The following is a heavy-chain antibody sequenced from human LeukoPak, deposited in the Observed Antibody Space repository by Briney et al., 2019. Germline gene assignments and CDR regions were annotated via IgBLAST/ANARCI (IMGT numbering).Heavy chain of an antibody. CDR2: INHSGST. CDR3: ARGRSYNGLLGYYFDY. J-gene: IGHJ4*02. CDR1: GGSFSGYY. D-gene: IGHD2-21*02. V-gene: IGHV4-34*01. Sequence: SETLSLTCAVYGGSFSGYYWSWIRQPPGKGLEWIGEINHSGSTNYNPSLKSRVTISVDTSKNQFSLKLSSATAADTAVYYCARGRSYNGLLGYYFDYWGQGTLVTVSS.